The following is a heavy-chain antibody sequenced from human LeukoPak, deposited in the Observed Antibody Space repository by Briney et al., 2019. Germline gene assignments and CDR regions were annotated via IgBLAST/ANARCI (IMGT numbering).Heavy chain of an antibody. D-gene: IGHD6-13*01. Sequence: GSLRLSCAASGFTFSSYAMHWVRQAPGKGLEWVAVISYDGSNKYYADSVKGRFTISRDNSKNTLYLQMNSLRAEDTAVYYCARAFAPAAAGRDYWGQGTLVTVSS. CDR1: GFTFSSYA. V-gene: IGHV3-30-3*01. CDR3: ARAFAPAAAGRDY. CDR2: ISYDGSNK. J-gene: IGHJ4*02.